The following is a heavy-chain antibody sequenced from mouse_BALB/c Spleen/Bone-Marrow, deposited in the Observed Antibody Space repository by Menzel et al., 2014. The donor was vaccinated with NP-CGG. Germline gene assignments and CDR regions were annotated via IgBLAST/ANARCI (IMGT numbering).Heavy chain of an antibody. Sequence: VKLVESGPGLVAPSQSLSITCTVSGFSLTGYAVNWVRQPPGKGLEWLGMIWGDGSTDYNSALKSRLSISKDNSKSQVFLKMNSLQTDDTARYYCAREDPGASDYWGQGTSVTVSS. J-gene: IGHJ4*01. D-gene: IGHD3-1*01. CDR3: AREDPGASDY. CDR2: IWGDGST. CDR1: GFSLTGYA. V-gene: IGHV2-6-7*01.